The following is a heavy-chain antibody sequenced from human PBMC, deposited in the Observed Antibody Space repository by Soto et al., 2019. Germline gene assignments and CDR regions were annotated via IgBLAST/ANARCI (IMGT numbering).Heavy chain of an antibody. CDR2: ISSNGGST. Sequence: LRLSCSASGFTFSNYAMHWVRQAPGKGLEYVSAISSNGGSTYYADSVKGRFTISRDNSKNTLYLQMSSLRPEDTAVYYCVKEAATITIFGVVSTSEDVWGQGTTVAVSS. D-gene: IGHD3-3*01. CDR1: GFTFSNYA. V-gene: IGHV3-64D*06. J-gene: IGHJ6*02. CDR3: VKEAATITIFGVVSTSEDV.